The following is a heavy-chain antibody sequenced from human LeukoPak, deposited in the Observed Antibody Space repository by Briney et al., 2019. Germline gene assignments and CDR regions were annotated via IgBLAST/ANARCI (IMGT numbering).Heavy chain of an antibody. Sequence: SVKVSCKASGFTFTSSAMQWVRQARGQRLEWIGWIVVGSGNTNYAQKFQERVTITRDMSTSTAYMELSSLRSEDTAVYYCAAGSHYDILSLDYWGQGTLVTVSS. D-gene: IGHD3-9*01. V-gene: IGHV1-58*02. CDR3: AAGSHYDILSLDY. CDR1: GFTFTSSA. J-gene: IGHJ4*02. CDR2: IVVGSGNT.